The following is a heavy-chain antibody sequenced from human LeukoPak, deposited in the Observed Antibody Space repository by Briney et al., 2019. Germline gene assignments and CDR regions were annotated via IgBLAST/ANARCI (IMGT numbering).Heavy chain of an antibody. V-gene: IGHV1-8*03. Sequence: ASVKVSCKTSGYTFNRYDINWVRQATGQRPEWMGWMSPNTGHTRYAPKFQGRVTSSRNTSASTVYMEVDILRSEDTAVYFCARGGVTGTYADYYYYYLDVWGKGTTVTVSS. CDR1: GYTFNRYD. CDR2: MSPNTGHT. J-gene: IGHJ6*03. D-gene: IGHD1-7*01. CDR3: ARGGVTGTYADYYYYYLDV.